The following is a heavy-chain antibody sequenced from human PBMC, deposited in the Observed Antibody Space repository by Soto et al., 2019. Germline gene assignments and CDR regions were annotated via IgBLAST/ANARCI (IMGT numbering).Heavy chain of an antibody. V-gene: IGHV4-30-4*01. J-gene: IGHJ2*01. D-gene: IGHD5-12*01. CDR3: ARTVRDGYNYWYFDL. CDR1: DGSISSGNYY. Sequence: SETLSLTCTVSDGSISSGNYYWSWVRQPPGKGLECIGYIYYSGGTYYNPSLKSRVTISVDTSKNQFSLKLSSVTAADTAVYYFARTVRDGYNYWYFDLWCRGTLVT. CDR2: IYYSGGT.